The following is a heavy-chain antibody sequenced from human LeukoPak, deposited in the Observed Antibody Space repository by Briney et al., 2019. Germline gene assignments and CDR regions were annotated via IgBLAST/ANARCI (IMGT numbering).Heavy chain of an antibody. CDR2: IYTSGST. D-gene: IGHD2-2*01. V-gene: IGHV4-4*07. Sequence: PSETLSLTCTVSGGSISSYYWSWIRQPAGKGLEWIGRIYTSGSTNYNPSLKSRVTMSVDTSKNQFSLKLSSVTAADTAVYYCAREPPVVVPAAMTYYYYMDVWGKGTTVTVSS. CDR3: AREPPVVVPAAMTYYYYMDV. J-gene: IGHJ6*03. CDR1: GGSISSYY.